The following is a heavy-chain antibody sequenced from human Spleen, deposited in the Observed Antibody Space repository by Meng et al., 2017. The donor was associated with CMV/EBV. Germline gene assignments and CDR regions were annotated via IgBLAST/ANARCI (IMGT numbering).Heavy chain of an antibody. CDR2: IIPIFGTA. D-gene: IGHD3-3*01. V-gene: IGHV1-69*05. CDR3: ARESSGFWSGYYTGSGYYYYYGMDV. Sequence: SVKVSCKASGGTFSSFGISWVRQPPGQGLEWMGGIIPIFGTANYAQKFQGRVTITTDESTSTAYMELSSLRSEDTAVYYCARESSGFWSGYYTGSGYYYYYGMDVWGQGTMVTVSS. J-gene: IGHJ6*02. CDR1: GGTFSSFG.